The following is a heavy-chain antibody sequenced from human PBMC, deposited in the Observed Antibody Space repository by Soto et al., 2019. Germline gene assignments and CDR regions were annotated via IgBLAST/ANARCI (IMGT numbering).Heavy chain of an antibody. D-gene: IGHD3-9*01. CDR2: IYYSGST. V-gene: IGHV4-39*01. CDR3: ARRDYDILTGYYGASGGAFDI. CDR1: GGSISSSSYY. Sequence: SETLSLTCTVSGGSISSSSYYWGWIRQPPGKGLEWIGSIYYSGSTYYNPSLKSRVTISVDTSKNQFSLKLGSVTAADTAVYYCARRDYDILTGYYGASGGAFDIWGQGTMVTVS. J-gene: IGHJ3*02.